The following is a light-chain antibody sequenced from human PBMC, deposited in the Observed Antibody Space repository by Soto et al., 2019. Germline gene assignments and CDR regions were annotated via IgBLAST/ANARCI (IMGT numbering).Light chain of an antibody. CDR1: QSVSSN. V-gene: IGKV3-15*01. CDR2: GAS. CDR3: QQYNKWPLT. J-gene: IGKJ5*01. Sequence: EMASTLSPATLFVSKGERATLSCRASQSVSSNLAWYQQKPGQAPRLLIYGASTRATGIPARFSGSGSGAEFTLTISSLQSDDFAVYNCQQYNKWPLTFGQGTRVEI.